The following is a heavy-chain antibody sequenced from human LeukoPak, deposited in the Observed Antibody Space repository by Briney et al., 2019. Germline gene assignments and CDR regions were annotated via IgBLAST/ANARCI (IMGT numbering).Heavy chain of an antibody. CDR3: ARHSGPGSYNWFDP. V-gene: IGHV3-53*01. D-gene: IGHD3-10*01. J-gene: IGHJ5*02. Sequence: GGSLRLSCAASGFTVSSNYMSWVRQAPGKGLEWVSVIYSGGSTYYADSVKGRFTISRDTSKNTLYLQMNSLRAKDTAVYYCARHSGPGSYNWFDPWGQGTLVTVSS. CDR1: GFTVSSNY. CDR2: IYSGGST.